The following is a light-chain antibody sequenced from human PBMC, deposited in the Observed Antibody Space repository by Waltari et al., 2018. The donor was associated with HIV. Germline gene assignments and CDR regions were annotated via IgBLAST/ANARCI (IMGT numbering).Light chain of an antibody. Sequence: SYVLTQPPSVSVAPRQTARITCGGNNIGRKSVHWYQQKPGQAPVLVINDDSDRPSRVPEGVTGANSGNTATLAVCMVEAGDEADECCQVWDSSSDHFYVFGTRTKVTVL. CDR2: DDS. J-gene: IGLJ1*01. V-gene: IGLV3-21*02. CDR3: QVWDSSSDHFYV. CDR1: NIGRKS.